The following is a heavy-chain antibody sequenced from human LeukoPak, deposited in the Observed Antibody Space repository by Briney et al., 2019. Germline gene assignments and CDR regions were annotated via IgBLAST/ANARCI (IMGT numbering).Heavy chain of an antibody. Sequence: PGGSLRLSCAASGFTFSDYWMHWVRQAPGKGLVWVARINGDGSSTTYVESARGRFTISRDNAKKTLYLQMNSLRAEDAAVYYCARDMYSMSSARGAYWGQGTLVTVSS. J-gene: IGHJ4*02. D-gene: IGHD3-10*01. V-gene: IGHV3-74*01. CDR1: GFTFSDYW. CDR3: ARDMYSMSSARGAY. CDR2: INGDGSST.